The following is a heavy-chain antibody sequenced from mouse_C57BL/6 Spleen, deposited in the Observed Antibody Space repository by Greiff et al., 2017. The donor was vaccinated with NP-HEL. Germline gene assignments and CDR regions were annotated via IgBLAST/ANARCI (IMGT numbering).Heavy chain of an antibody. Sequence: VQLQQPGAELVMPGASVKLSCKASGYTFTSYWMHWVKQRPGQGLEWIGEIDPSDSYTNYNQKFKGKSTLTVDKSSSTAYMQLSSLTSEDSAVYYCARRGQPLEAMDYWGQGTSVTVSS. CDR3: ARRGQPLEAMDY. V-gene: IGHV1-69*01. CDR1: GYTFTSYW. CDR2: IDPSDSYT. D-gene: IGHD6-1*01. J-gene: IGHJ4*01.